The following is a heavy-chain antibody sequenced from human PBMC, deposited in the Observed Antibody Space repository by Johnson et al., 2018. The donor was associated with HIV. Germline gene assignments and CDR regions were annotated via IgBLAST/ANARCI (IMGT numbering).Heavy chain of an antibody. Sequence: VQLVESGGGVVQPGRSLRLSCAASGFTFSSYAMHWVRQAPGKGLEWVAVISYDGSNKSYVDSVKGRFTVSRDNSKNTLDLQMSSLRPDDTAMYYCARVTAYNSFDIWGQGTMVTVSS. CDR3: ARVTAYNSFDI. CDR1: GFTFSSYA. CDR2: ISYDGSNK. D-gene: IGHD2-21*02. V-gene: IGHV3-30*04. J-gene: IGHJ3*02.